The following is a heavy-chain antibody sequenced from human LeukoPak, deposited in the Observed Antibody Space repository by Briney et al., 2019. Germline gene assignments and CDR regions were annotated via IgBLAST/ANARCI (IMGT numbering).Heavy chain of an antibody. CDR1: GYTFSSYG. V-gene: IGHV1-18*01. D-gene: IGHD5-18*01. J-gene: IGHJ4*02. CDR2: ISAYNGNT. Sequence: ASVKVSCKASGYTFSSYGISWVRQAPGQGLEWMGWISAYNGNTNYAQKVQGRVTMTTDTSTSTAYMELRSLRSDDTAVYYCARDGEDTAIENFDYWGQGTLVTVSS. CDR3: ARDGEDTAIENFDY.